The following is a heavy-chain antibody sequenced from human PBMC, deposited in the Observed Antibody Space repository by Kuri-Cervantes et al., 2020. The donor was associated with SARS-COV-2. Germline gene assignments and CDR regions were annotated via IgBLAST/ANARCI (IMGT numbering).Heavy chain of an antibody. CDR3: ARNNNWNYTDYFDY. J-gene: IGHJ4*02. V-gene: IGHV3-21*01. CDR2: ISSSSSYI. CDR1: GFTLSSYS. Sequence: GGSLRPSCAASGFTLSSYSMNWVRQAPGKGLEWVSSISSSSSYIYYADSVKGRFTISRDNSKNTLYLQMNSLRAEDTAVYYCARNNNWNYTDYFDYWGQGTLVTVSS. D-gene: IGHD1-7*01.